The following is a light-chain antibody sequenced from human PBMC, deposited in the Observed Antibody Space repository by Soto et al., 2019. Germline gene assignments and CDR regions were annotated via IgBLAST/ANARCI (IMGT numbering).Light chain of an antibody. V-gene: IGLV1-44*01. CDR1: SFNIGTYS. Sequence: QSVLTQPPSASATPGQRVTISCSGSSFNIGTYSVTWYQQLPGTAPKLLIYSNDQQPAGVPAPFSGSTTGTSASLGISGLLSGDEADYYCASWDDSLNALVFGGGTKLTVL. CDR2: SND. J-gene: IGLJ2*01. CDR3: ASWDDSLNALV.